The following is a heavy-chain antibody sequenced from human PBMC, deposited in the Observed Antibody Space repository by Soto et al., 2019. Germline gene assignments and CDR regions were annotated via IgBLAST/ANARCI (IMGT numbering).Heavy chain of an antibody. CDR3: ARGRYCLTGRCFPNWFDS. D-gene: IGHD7-27*01. CDR1: GDSISNLDYF. V-gene: IGHV4-30-4*01. J-gene: IGHJ5*01. Sequence: SETLSLACSVSGDSISNLDYFWAWIRQPPGQALEYIGYIYKSATTYYNPSFESRVAISVDTSKSQFSLNVTSVTAADTAVYFCARGRYCLTGRCFPNWFDSWGQGALVTVSS. CDR2: IYKSATT.